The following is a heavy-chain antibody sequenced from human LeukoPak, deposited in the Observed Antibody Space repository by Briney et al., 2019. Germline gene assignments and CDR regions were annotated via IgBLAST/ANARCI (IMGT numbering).Heavy chain of an antibody. CDR3: ARVVGNYVWGSYRPEGCFDS. CDR2: INPNSGGT. V-gene: IGHV1-2*02. Sequence: ASVKLSCKASGYTFTAYYIHWVRQAPGQGLEWMGWINPNSGGTEYAQKLQGRVTMTTDTSTSTAYMELRSLRSDDTAVYYCARVVGNYVWGSYRPEGCFDSWGQGTLVTVSS. J-gene: IGHJ4*02. D-gene: IGHD3-16*02. CDR1: GYTFTAYY.